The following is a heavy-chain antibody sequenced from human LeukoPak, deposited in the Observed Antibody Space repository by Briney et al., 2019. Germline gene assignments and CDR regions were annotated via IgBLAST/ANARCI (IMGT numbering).Heavy chain of an antibody. D-gene: IGHD5-18*01. CDR3: ARAQPGDTAMAKYYYYYYYMDV. V-gene: IGHV3-7*01. CDR2: IKQDGSEK. CDR1: GFTFSIYW. J-gene: IGHJ6*03. Sequence: GGSLRLSCAASGFTFSIYWMSWVRQAPGKELEWVANIKQDGSEKNYVDSVKGRFTISRDNAKNSLYLQMNSLRAEDTAVYYCARAQPGDTAMAKYYYYYYYMDVWGKGTTVTVSS.